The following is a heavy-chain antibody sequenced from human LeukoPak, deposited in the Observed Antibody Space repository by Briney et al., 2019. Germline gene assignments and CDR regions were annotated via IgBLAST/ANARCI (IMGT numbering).Heavy chain of an antibody. CDR2: INPSNDDT. Sequence: ASVKVSCKASGYTSTSHLIHWVRQAPGQGLEWMGRINPSNDDTHYAQRFQGRLTMTRDTSTSTVYMELSRLRSEDTAVYYCATETPPFGPFDYWGQGTLVTVSS. CDR1: GYTSTSHL. D-gene: IGHD3-16*01. CDR3: ATETPPFGPFDY. J-gene: IGHJ4*02. V-gene: IGHV1-46*01.